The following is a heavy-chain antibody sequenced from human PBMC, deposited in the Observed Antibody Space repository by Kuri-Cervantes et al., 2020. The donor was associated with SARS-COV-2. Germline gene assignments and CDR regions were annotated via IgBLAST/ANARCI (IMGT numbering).Heavy chain of an antibody. V-gene: IGHV3-23*01. J-gene: IGHJ3*02. Sequence: GESLKISWAASGFTFSSYAMSWVRQAPGKGLEWVSAISGSGGSTYYADSVKGRFTISRDNSKNTLYLQMNSLRAEDTAVYYCAREGDIVVVHDAFDIWGQGTMVTVSS. CDR3: AREGDIVVVHDAFDI. CDR1: GFTFSSYA. CDR2: ISGSGGST. D-gene: IGHD2-2*01.